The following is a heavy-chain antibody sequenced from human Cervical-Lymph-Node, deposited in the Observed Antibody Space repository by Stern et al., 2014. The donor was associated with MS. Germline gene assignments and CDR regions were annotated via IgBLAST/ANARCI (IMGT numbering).Heavy chain of an antibody. V-gene: IGHV1-46*01. CDR2: INTSGGST. J-gene: IGHJ4*02. D-gene: IGHD3-16*01. Sequence: QMQLVQSGAEVKKPGASVKISCKASGYTFTRYYMHWVRQAPGQGLEWMGIINTSGGSTSYAEKFQDRVTMTRDTSTTTVYMELSSLRSEDTAVYYCARGLGDGGLDYWGQGTLVTVSS. CDR1: GYTFTRYY. CDR3: ARGLGDGGLDY.